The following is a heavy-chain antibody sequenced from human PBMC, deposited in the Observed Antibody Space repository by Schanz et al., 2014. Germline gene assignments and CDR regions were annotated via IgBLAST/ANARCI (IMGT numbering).Heavy chain of an antibody. Sequence: VQLVESGGGVVQPGGSLRLSCAASGFTFSTYGMHWVRQAPGKGLEWVANIKQDESERSYVDSVKGRFTISRDNAKNSLYLQMNSLRAEDTAVYYCARDKGGYYPFDYWGQGTLVIVSS. D-gene: IGHD3-3*01. J-gene: IGHJ4*02. V-gene: IGHV3-7*01. CDR3: ARDKGGYYPFDY. CDR2: IKQDESER. CDR1: GFTFSTYG.